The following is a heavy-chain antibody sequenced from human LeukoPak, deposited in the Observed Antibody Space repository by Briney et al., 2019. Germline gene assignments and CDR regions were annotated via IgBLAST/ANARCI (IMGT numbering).Heavy chain of an antibody. CDR1: GGSISSGSYY. D-gene: IGHD3-3*01. CDR3: ARDRTDFWSGYEYFDY. Sequence: SETLSLTCTVSGGSISSGSYYWSWIRQPAGKGLEWIGRIYTSGSTNYNPSLKSRVTISVDTSKNQFPLKLSSGTAADTAVYYCARDRTDFWSGYEYFDYWGQGTLVTVSS. J-gene: IGHJ4*02. V-gene: IGHV4-61*02. CDR2: IYTSGST.